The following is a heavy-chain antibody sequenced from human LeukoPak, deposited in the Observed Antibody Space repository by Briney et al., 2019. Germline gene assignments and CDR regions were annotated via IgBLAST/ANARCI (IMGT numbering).Heavy chain of an antibody. CDR3: ARAFDGGEYYYYGMDV. Sequence: ASVKVSCKASGDTFSSHTISWVRQAPGQGLEWMGRIIPILGIANYAQKFQGRVTITADKSTSTAYMELSSLRSEDTAVYYCARAFDGGEYYYYGMDVWGQGTTVTVSS. CDR2: IIPILGIA. CDR1: GDTFSSHT. V-gene: IGHV1-69*02. J-gene: IGHJ6*02. D-gene: IGHD2-15*01.